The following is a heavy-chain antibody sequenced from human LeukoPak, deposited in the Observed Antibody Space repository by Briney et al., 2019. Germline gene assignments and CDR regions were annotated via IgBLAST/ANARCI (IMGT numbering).Heavy chain of an antibody. V-gene: IGHV3-23*01. CDR1: GFTFDNYA. Sequence: GGSLRLSCAASGFTFDNYAMRWVRQAPGKGLEWVSTIRRRGGTTYYADSVKGRFTISRDNPKNTLYLQMTSLRAEDTAVYYCARYLGLGYWDPWGQGTLVTVSS. CDR2: IRRRGGTT. J-gene: IGHJ5*02. CDR3: ARYLGLGYWDP. D-gene: IGHD2-15*01.